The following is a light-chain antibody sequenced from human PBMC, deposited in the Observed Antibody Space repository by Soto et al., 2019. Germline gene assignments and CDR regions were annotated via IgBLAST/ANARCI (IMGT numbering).Light chain of an antibody. V-gene: IGKV3-20*01. CDR1: QSVSSSY. Sequence: EIVLTQSPGTLSLSPGERATLSCRASQSVSSSYLAWYQQKPGQAPRLLIYGASSRDTGIPDRFSGSGSGTDFTLTISTLEPEDFAVYSCQQFGSSPPVTFGGGTQVEIK. CDR2: GAS. CDR3: QQFGSSPPVT. J-gene: IGKJ4*01.